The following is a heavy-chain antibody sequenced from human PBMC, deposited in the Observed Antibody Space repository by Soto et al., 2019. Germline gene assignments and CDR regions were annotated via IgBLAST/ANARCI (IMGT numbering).Heavy chain of an antibody. D-gene: IGHD1-26*01. CDR2: IYYSGST. Sequence: SETLSLTGTVSGGSISNVGYYWSRIRQHPGKGLEWIGYIYYSGSTYYNPSLKSRVTISVDTSKNQFSLKLSSVTAADTAVYYCARTPLLWGQGTLVTVSS. J-gene: IGHJ4*02. CDR3: ARTPLL. V-gene: IGHV4-31*02. CDR1: GGSISNVGYY.